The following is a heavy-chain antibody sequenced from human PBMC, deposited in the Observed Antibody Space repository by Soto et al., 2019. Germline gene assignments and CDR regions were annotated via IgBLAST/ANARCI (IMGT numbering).Heavy chain of an antibody. Sequence: ETLSLTCPVSGGSISSYYWSWIRQPPGKGLECIGYMYYSGSTNYNPSLKSRVTISIDTSKNQFSLKLSSVTAADTAVYYCARTGYSSGWYFDYWGQGTLVTV. CDR3: ARTGYSSGWYFDY. J-gene: IGHJ4*02. CDR2: MYYSGST. V-gene: IGHV4-59*01. D-gene: IGHD6-19*01. CDR1: GGSISSYY.